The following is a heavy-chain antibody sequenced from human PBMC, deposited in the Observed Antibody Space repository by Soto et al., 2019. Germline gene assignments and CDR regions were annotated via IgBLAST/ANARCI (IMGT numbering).Heavy chain of an antibody. CDR3: AREGDLAYSLGY. Sequence: QVQLQESGPGLVKPSGILSLTCAVSGGSITDKWWSWIRQTPGKGLEWIGEIYHSGSTNYNPSLKSRLTMSVDKSKNDFSLKLYSLTAADTAIYYCAREGDLAYSLGYWGQGTLVTVSS. CDR1: GGSITDKW. J-gene: IGHJ4*02. D-gene: IGHD3-16*01. CDR2: IYHSGST. V-gene: IGHV4-4*02.